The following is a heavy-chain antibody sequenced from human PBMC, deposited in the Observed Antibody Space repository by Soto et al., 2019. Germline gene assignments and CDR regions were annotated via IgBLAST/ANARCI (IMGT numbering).Heavy chain of an antibody. Sequence: QVQLVESGGGLVKPGGSLRLSCAASGLTFSDYYMSWIRQAPGKGLEWVSYLSSSSSFTNYADSVMGRFTISRDNAKKSLYMQMNGLRAEDTDVYYCARDISPGRVWFGELYPDGMDGWGQGTTVTVSS. CDR2: LSSSSSFT. D-gene: IGHD3-10*01. J-gene: IGHJ6*02. CDR1: GLTFSDYY. V-gene: IGHV3-11*05. CDR3: ARDISPGRVWFGELYPDGMDG.